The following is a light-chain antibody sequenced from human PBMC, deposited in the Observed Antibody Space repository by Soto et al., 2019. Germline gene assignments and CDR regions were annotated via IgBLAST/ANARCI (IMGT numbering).Light chain of an antibody. CDR3: QQFGYSLWT. CDR2: GTS. J-gene: IGKJ1*01. Sequence: ENVLTQSPDTLSLYPGEGATLSCRASQSVTKGYLAWYQQKPGQAPKLLIYGTSSRATGVPYRFSASGSATDFTLTISRLEPEDFAVYYCQQFGYSLWTFGQGTRVEVK. CDR1: QSVTKGY. V-gene: IGKV3-20*01.